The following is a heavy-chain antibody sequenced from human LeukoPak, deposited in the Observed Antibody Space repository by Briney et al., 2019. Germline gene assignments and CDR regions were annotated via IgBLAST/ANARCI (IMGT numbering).Heavy chain of an antibody. Sequence: ASVKVSCKASGYTFTSYYMHWVRQAPGQGLEWMGIINPSGGSTSYAQKFQGRVTMTRDTSTSTVCMELSSLRSEDTAVYYCARDQYYYDSSGYYPGGYWGQGTLVTVSS. V-gene: IGHV1-46*01. D-gene: IGHD3-22*01. J-gene: IGHJ4*02. CDR3: ARDQYYYDSSGYYPGGY. CDR1: GYTFTSYY. CDR2: INPSGGST.